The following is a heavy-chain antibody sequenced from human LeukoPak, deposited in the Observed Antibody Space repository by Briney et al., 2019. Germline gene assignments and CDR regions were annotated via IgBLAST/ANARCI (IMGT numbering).Heavy chain of an antibody. V-gene: IGHV4-59*08. J-gene: IGHJ4*02. CDR2: IYYSGVT. D-gene: IGHD6-13*01. Sequence: SETLSLTCTASGGSLNSYYWSWIRQPPGKGLEWIGYIYYSGVTNYNPSLKSRVTISVDTSKNQFSLKLSSVTAADTAVYYCARHSSSSWFFDYWGQGALVTVSS. CDR3: ARHSSSSWFFDY. CDR1: GGSLNSYY.